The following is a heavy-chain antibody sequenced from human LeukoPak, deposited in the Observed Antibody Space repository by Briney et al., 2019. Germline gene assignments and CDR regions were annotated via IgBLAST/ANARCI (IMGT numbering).Heavy chain of an antibody. CDR2: IWYDGNNK. CDR1: GFTFSTYG. Sequence: PGGFLRLSCAASGFTFSTYGMQWVRQAPGKGLEWVALIWYDGNNKYYADSVKGRFTISRDNSKNTLYLQMNSLRAEDTAVYYCATDQMYYYGSRSYSPFNHWGQGTLVTVSS. D-gene: IGHD3-10*01. CDR3: ATDQMYYYGSRSYSPFNH. J-gene: IGHJ4*02. V-gene: IGHV3-33*01.